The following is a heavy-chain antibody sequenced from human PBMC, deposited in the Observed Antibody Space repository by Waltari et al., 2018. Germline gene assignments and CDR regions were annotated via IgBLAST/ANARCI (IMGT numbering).Heavy chain of an antibody. J-gene: IGHJ4*02. D-gene: IGHD6-13*01. CDR3: ARFRSDPSSSWYNYFDY. CDR1: GFTFSSYW. V-gene: IGHV3-7*04. CDR2: IKQDGSEK. Sequence: EVQLVESGGGLVQPGGSLRLSCAASGFTFSSYWMSWVRQAPGKGLEWVANIKQDGSEKYYVDSVKGRFTISRDNAKNSLYLQMNSLRAEDTAVYYCARFRSDPSSSWYNYFDYWGQGTLVTVSS.